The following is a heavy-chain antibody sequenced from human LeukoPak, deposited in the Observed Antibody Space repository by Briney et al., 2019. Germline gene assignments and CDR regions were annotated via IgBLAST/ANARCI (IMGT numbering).Heavy chain of an antibody. D-gene: IGHD2-15*01. CDR2: ISGYNGNT. J-gene: IGHJ4*02. V-gene: IGHV1-18*01. CDR3: AGRLRYCSGGSCYPYYFDY. Sequence: ASVKVSCKASGYTFISYGISWVRQAPGQGLEWMGWISGYNGNTKYAQKFQGRVTITADESTSTAYMELSSLRSEDTAVYYCAGRLRYCSGGSCYPYYFDYWGQGTLVTVSS. CDR1: GYTFISYG.